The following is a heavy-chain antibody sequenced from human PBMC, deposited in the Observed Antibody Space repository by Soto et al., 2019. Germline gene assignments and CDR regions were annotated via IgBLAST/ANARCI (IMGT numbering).Heavy chain of an antibody. CDR1: GFTFSDHD. J-gene: IGHJ4*02. CDR2: ISNSGIST. V-gene: IGHV3-23*01. D-gene: IGHD5-12*01. Sequence: EVQLLESGGGLVQPGGSLRLSCAASGFTFSDHDISWVRQAPGKGLEWVAGISNSGISTYYADSVQGRFTISRSKSKKTGSLQMNSLRAEDTAVYYCAKAPRGATIPYYFDYWGQGTLVTVSS. CDR3: AKAPRGATIPYYFDY.